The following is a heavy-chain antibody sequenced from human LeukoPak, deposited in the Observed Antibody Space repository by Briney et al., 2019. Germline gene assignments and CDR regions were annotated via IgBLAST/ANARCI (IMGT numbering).Heavy chain of an antibody. CDR3: ARHVSGSFAMDV. Sequence: KPSETLSLTCTVSGGSISSYYWSWIRQPPGKGLEWIGYIYYSGNTNYSPSLKSRVTISVDTSKNQFSLKLSSVTAADTAVYYCARHVSGSFAMDVWGQGTTVTVSS. CDR2: IYYSGNT. J-gene: IGHJ6*02. V-gene: IGHV4-59*08. D-gene: IGHD2-15*01. CDR1: GGSISSYY.